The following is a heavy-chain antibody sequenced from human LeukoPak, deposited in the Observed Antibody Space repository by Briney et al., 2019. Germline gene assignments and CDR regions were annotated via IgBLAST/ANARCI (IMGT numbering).Heavy chain of an antibody. Sequence: PSETLSLTCTVSGGSINPYYWSWIRQPPGKGLEWIGYIYYSGSTNYNPSLKSRTTISGDTSKNQFSLKLSSLTAADTAVYYCAREGRTDWFDPWGQGTLVTVSS. CDR2: IYYSGST. J-gene: IGHJ5*02. CDR1: GGSINPYY. V-gene: IGHV4-59*12. D-gene: IGHD2-15*01. CDR3: AREGRTDWFDP.